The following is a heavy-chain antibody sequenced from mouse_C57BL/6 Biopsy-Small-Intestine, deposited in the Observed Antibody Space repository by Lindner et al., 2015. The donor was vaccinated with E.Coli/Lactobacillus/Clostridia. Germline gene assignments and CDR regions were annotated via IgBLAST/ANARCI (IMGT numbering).Heavy chain of an antibody. J-gene: IGHJ2*01. V-gene: IGHV1-66*01. CDR2: IYPGSGNT. CDR3: TRSRDSSFHFDS. CDR1: GYIFTSYY. D-gene: IGHD1-1*01. Sequence: VQLQESGPELVKPGASVKISCKASGYIFTSYYIHWVQQRPGQELEWIGWIYPGSGNTKYNEEFKGKATLTADTSSSTAYMQLSSLASEASAVYYCTRSRDSSFHFDSWGQGTTLTVSS.